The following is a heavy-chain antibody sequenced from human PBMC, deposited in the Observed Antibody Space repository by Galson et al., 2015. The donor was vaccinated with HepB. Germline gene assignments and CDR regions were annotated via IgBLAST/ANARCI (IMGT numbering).Heavy chain of an antibody. J-gene: IGHJ6*02. V-gene: IGHV1-24*01. D-gene: IGHD4-17*01. CDR1: GYTLTELS. CDR2: FDPEDGET. CDR3: ATALTTVTTGGYYGMDV. Sequence: SVKVSCKVSGYTLTELSMHWVRQAPGKGLEWMGGFDPEDGETIYAQKFQGRVTMTEDTSTDTAYMELSSLRSEDTAVYYCATALTTVTTGGYYGMDVWGQGTTVTVSS.